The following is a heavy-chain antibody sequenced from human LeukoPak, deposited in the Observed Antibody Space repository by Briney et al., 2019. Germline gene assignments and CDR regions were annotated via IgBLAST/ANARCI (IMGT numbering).Heavy chain of an antibody. J-gene: IGHJ4*02. CDR2: ISTSGSSI. CDR1: GFTFSTYE. V-gene: IGHV3-48*03. D-gene: IGHD3-3*01. Sequence: PGGSLRLSCAASGFTFSTYEINWVRQAPGKGLEWLSHISTSGSSIHYADSVKGRFTISRDNAKNSLYLQMNSLRAEDTAVYYCARDDDTIFGVVTTFDYWGQGTLVTVSS. CDR3: ARDDDTIFGVVTTFDY.